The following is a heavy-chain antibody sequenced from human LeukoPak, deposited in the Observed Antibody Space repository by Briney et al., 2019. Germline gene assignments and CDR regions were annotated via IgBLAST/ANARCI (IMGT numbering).Heavy chain of an antibody. D-gene: IGHD2-15*01. Sequence: ASVKVSFKASGYTFTSYYMHWVRQAPAQGLEWMGIINPSGGSTSYAQKFQGRVTMTRDTSTSTVYMELSSLRSEDPAVYYCARDQSYCSGGSCYSLEAYFDYWGQGTLVTVSS. CDR2: INPSGGST. J-gene: IGHJ4*02. CDR1: GYTFTSYY. V-gene: IGHV1-46*03. CDR3: ARDQSYCSGGSCYSLEAYFDY.